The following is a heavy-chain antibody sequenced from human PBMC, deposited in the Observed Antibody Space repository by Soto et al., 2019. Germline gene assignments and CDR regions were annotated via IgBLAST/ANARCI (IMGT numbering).Heavy chain of an antibody. V-gene: IGHV1-18*04. J-gene: IGHJ3*02. Sequence: ASVKGSCKASVYTFTGYYMHRGRQAPEQGLEWMGWISAYNGNTNYAQKLQGRVTMTTDTSTSTAYMELRSLRSDDTAVYYCASLGPMDSSRWVRYDAFDIWGQGTMVTVSS. CDR3: ASLGPMDSSRWVRYDAFDI. CDR1: VYTFTGYY. CDR2: ISAYNGNT. D-gene: IGHD6-13*01.